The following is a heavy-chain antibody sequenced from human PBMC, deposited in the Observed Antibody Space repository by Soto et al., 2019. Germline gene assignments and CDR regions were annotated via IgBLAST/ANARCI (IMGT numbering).Heavy chain of an antibody. V-gene: IGHV1-69*13. CDR2: IIPIFGTA. CDR1: GGTFSSYA. Sequence: ASVKVSCKASGGTFSSYAISWVRQAPGQGLEWMGGIIPIFGTANYAQKFQGRVTITADESTSTAYMELSSLRSEDTAVYYCARDQYYYGSGSYYWFDPWGQGTLVTVSS. J-gene: IGHJ5*02. D-gene: IGHD3-10*01. CDR3: ARDQYYYGSGSYYWFDP.